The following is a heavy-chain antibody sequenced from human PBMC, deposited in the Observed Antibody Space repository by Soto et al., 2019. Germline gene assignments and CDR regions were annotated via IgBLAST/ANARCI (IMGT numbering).Heavy chain of an antibody. CDR2: IIPVFGTA. J-gene: IGHJ2*01. Sequence: QVQLVQSGAELKKPGSSVRVSCKTSGGTFNNYVISWIRQAPGQGLEWMGGIIPVFGTAHYAQKFQGRVKITADASKSPASMEGTRLRSEDAAVYYCARDRARGIELWCQASWYFDLWGRGTLVTVSS. CDR1: GGTFNNYV. V-gene: IGHV1-69*01. CDR3: ARDRARGIELWCQASWYFDL. D-gene: IGHD2-8*02.